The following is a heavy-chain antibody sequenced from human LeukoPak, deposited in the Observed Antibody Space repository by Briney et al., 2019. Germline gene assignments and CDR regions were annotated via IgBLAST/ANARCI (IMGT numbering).Heavy chain of an antibody. CDR1: GFTFSNFA. V-gene: IGHV3-33*01. J-gene: IGHJ2*01. Sequence: GGSLRLSCAASGFTFSNFAMHWFRQAPGKGLGGVAVMFYDGSKKYYADSVKGRFTISRDNSENTLYLQMNSLKAEDTAVYYCARDQRSWYFDLWGRGTLVTVSS. CDR2: MFYDGSKK. CDR3: ARDQRSWYFDL.